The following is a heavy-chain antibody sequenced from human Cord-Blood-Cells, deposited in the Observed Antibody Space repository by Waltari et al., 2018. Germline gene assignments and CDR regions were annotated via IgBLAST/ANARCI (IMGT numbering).Heavy chain of an antibody. CDR1: GFTFSSYG. CDR2: IWYDGSNK. Sequence: QVQLVESGGGVVQPGRSLRLSCAASGFTFSSYGMHWVRQAPGKGLEWVAVIWYDGSNKYYADSVKGRFTISRDNSKNTRYLQMNSLRAEDTAVYYCAREVAYCGGDCYYYYYGMDVWGQGTTVTVSS. D-gene: IGHD2-21*01. V-gene: IGHV3-33*01. J-gene: IGHJ6*02. CDR3: AREVAYCGGDCYYYYYGMDV.